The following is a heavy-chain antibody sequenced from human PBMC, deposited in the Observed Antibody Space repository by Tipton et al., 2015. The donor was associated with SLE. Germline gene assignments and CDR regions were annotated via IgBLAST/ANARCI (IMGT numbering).Heavy chain of an antibody. CDR1: GGSFNGYY. J-gene: IGHJ3*02. CDR2: ITPSGST. CDR3: ARRGLAYYYGSGRALDI. V-gene: IGHV4-34*01. Sequence: TLSLTCAVYGGSFNGYYWSWIRQPPGQGLEWIGEITPSGSTNCNPSLKSRVTLLVDTSKSQFSLDLTSVTAADTAVYYCARRGLAYYYGSGRALDIWGQGTMVTVSS. D-gene: IGHD3-10*01.